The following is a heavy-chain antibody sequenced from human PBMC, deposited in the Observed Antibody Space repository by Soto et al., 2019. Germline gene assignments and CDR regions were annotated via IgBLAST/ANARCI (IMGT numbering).Heavy chain of an antibody. CDR2: IIPIQGKA. V-gene: IGHV1-69*02. Sequence: QVQLVQSGAELKKPGSSVKVSCEASGGSFISYSFTWVRQAPGQGLEWMGRIIPIQGKANYALKVQDRVTITADRSTRTAYMELRSLRPEDTAVYYCAKSLLFVYHAYMDVWGKGNTVTVSS. D-gene: IGHD2-2*01. J-gene: IGHJ6*03. CDR3: AKSLLFVYHAYMDV. CDR1: GGSFISYS.